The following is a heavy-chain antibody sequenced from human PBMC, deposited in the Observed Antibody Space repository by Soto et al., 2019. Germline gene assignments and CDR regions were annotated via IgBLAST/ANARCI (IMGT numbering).Heavy chain of an antibody. V-gene: IGHV1-69*02. J-gene: IGHJ6*02. D-gene: IGHD1-1*01. CDR1: GGTFSSYT. CDR2: IIPILGIA. Sequence: QVQLVQSGAEVKKPGSSVKVSCKASGGTFSSYTISWVRQAPGQGLEWMGRIIPILGIANYAQKFQGRVTITADESTSTAYMELSSLRSEDTAVYYCASAGGLSYYYYGMDVWGQGTTVTVSS. CDR3: ASAGGLSYYYYGMDV.